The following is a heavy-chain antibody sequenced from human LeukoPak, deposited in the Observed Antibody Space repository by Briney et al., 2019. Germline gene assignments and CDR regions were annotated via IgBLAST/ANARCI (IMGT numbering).Heavy chain of an antibody. CDR1: GGSISSSPYY. J-gene: IGHJ5*02. CDR3: ARRQFGENWFDP. CDR2: IYYSGTT. D-gene: IGHD3-10*01. Sequence: SETLSLTCTVSGGSISSSPYYWGWIRQPPGKGLEWIGSIYYSGTTYYNPSLKSRLTISVDTSKNQFSLNVSSVTAAGTAVYYCARRQFGENWFDPWGQGTLVTVSS. V-gene: IGHV4-39*01.